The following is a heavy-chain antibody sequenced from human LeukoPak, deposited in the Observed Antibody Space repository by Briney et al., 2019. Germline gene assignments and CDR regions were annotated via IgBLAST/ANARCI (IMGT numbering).Heavy chain of an antibody. J-gene: IGHJ4*02. CDR2: VYYSGST. D-gene: IGHD7-27*01. CDR1: GDFITAYY. Sequence: PSETLSLTCTVSGDFITAYYWSWIRQPPGKGLEWIGYVYYSGSTEYNPSLRSRVTISLDMSKHQLSLTLTSVTAADTAVYYCASNTGTVFDYWGQGALVTVSS. CDR3: ASNTGTVFDY. V-gene: IGHV4-59*01.